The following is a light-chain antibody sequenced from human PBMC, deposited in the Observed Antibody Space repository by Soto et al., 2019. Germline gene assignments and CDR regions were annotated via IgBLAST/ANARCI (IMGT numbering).Light chain of an antibody. CDR2: GAF. V-gene: IGKV3-15*01. J-gene: IGKJ1*01. Sequence: EIVMTQSPAILPVAPGERATLSCRASQNVAHNLAWYQQRPGQAPRLLIYGAFNRATGIPARFSGSGSGTEFDLTISSLQSEDFAVYYCQQYNKWPTWTFGQGTKVHIK. CDR3: QQYNKWPTWT. CDR1: QNVAHN.